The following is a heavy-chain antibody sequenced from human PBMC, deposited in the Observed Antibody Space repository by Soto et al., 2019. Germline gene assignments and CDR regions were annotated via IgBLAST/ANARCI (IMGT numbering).Heavy chain of an antibody. CDR3: ARAIKRWEVNYYFDF. Sequence: QVVLLQSGAEVKEPGSSVRVSCQVSGSTFNNFAFSWVRQAPGHGPEWMGGFVVDSNTAEYSQRFQDRVTIPADTSTDTLYMELGSLTFEDTAVYYCARAIKRWEVNYYFDFWGQGTLVTVSS. CDR1: GSTFNNFA. D-gene: IGHD1-26*01. V-gene: IGHV1-69*06. J-gene: IGHJ4*02. CDR2: FVVDSNTA.